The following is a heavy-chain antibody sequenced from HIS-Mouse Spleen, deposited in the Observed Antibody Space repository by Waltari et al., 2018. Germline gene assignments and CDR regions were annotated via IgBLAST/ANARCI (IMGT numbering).Heavy chain of an antibody. CDR1: GGTFSSYA. CDR3: ARDQPTVNPNYGMDV. D-gene: IGHD4-17*01. J-gene: IGHJ6*02. V-gene: IGHV1-69*01. CDR2: TITVFGTA. Sequence: QVQLVQSGAEVKKPGSSVKVSCKASGGTFSSYAISWVRQAPGQGLAWMGGTITVFGTANYAQKFQGRVTITADESTSTAYMELSSLRSEDTAVYYCARDQPTVNPNYGMDVWGQGTTVTVSS.